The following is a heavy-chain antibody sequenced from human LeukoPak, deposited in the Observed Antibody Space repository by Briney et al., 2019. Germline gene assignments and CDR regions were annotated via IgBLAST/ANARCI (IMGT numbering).Heavy chain of an antibody. CDR2: INGNGGSR. V-gene: IGHV3-20*04. CDR3: ARDYYDSSGYSLDYYYYMDV. D-gene: IGHD3-22*01. CDR1: GFIFEDYG. Sequence: PGGSLRLSCAASGFIFEDYGMTWVRQAPGKGLEWVSGINGNGGSRGYADSVKGRFTISRDNANNSLYLQMNSLRAEDTALYYCARDYYDSSGYSLDYYYYMDVWGKGTTVTISS. J-gene: IGHJ6*03.